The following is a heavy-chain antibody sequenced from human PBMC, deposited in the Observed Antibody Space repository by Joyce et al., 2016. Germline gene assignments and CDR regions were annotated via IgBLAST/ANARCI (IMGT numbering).Heavy chain of an antibody. CDR1: GGSISSNTYY. D-gene: IGHD3-10*01. Sequence: QLQLQESGPGLVKPSETLSLICTVSGGSISSNTYYWAWIREPPGKGLEWIGSIYFSGSTYYNPSLKSRVSISVDTSKNQFSLTLRSVTAADTAVYYCARQEDFFGLGSFWSKWGQGTLVTVSS. CDR2: IYFSGST. J-gene: IGHJ4*02. V-gene: IGHV4-39*01. CDR3: ARQEDFFGLGSFWSK.